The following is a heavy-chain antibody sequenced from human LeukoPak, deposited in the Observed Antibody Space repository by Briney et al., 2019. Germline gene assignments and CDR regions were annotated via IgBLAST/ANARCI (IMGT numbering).Heavy chain of an antibody. CDR1: GFTFSSYA. CDR3: ARGSGIGYAFDI. CDR2: IWYDGSNK. Sequence: GGSLRLSCAASGFTFSSYAMHWVRQAPGKGLEWVAVIWYDGSNKYYADSVKGRFTISRDNAKNTLYLQMNSLRAEDTALYYCARGSGIGYAFDIWGQGTMVTVSS. V-gene: IGHV3-33*08. D-gene: IGHD6-13*01. J-gene: IGHJ3*02.